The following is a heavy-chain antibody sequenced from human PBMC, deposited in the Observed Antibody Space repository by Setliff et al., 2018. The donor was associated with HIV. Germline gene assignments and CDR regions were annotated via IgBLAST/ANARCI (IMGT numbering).Heavy chain of an antibody. J-gene: IGHJ4*02. D-gene: IGHD6-25*01. CDR1: GFTLSNTY. Sequence: GGSLRLSCAASGFTLSNTYMAWVRQAPGKRPEWVSTLYGSGDSYHADSVKGRFTLSRDTSKNTMYLQMNSLRREDTAVYYCARVLPYNSAPDNWGQGTLVTVSS. CDR3: ARVLPYNSAPDN. V-gene: IGHV3-66*02. CDR2: LYGSGDS.